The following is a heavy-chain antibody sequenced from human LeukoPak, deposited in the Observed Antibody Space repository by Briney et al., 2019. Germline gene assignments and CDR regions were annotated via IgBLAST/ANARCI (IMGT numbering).Heavy chain of an antibody. D-gene: IGHD3-22*01. Sequence: QPSQTLSLTCTVSGGSISSGGYYWSWIRQHPGKGLEWIGYIYYSGSTYYNPSLKSRVTISVDTSKNQFSLKLRFMTAADTAVYYCAKYYHDSSGYGAFDIWGQGTMVTVSS. CDR1: GGSISSGGYY. V-gene: IGHV4-31*03. J-gene: IGHJ3*02. CDR2: IYYSGST. CDR3: AKYYHDSSGYGAFDI.